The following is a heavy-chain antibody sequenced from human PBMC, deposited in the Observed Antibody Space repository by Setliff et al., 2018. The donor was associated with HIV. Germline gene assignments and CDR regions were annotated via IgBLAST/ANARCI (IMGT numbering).Heavy chain of an antibody. D-gene: IGHD1-1*01. CDR2: IDPSGGST. CDR3: GKEFNWESGC. J-gene: IGHJ4*02. V-gene: IGHV3-23*01. Sequence: PGGSLRLSCVASGFTFSNFGMSWVRQAPGKGLEWVSGIDPSGGSTSYADSEKGRITISRDNSKNTLYLQLNSLRAEDTAMYYCGKEFNWESGCWGQGTLVTVSS. CDR1: GFTFSNFG.